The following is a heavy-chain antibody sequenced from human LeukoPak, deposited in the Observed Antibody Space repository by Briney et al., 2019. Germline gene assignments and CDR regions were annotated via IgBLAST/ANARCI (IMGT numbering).Heavy chain of an antibody. CDR3: AKDLGQLGRNYYYYYMDV. Sequence: PGGSLRLSCAASGFTFSSYSMNWVRQAPGKGLEWVSSISSSSSYIYYADSVKGRFTISRDNAKNSLYLQMNSLRAEDTAVYYCAKDLGQLGRNYYYYYMDVWGKGTTVTVSS. D-gene: IGHD6-6*01. CDR2: ISSSSSYI. CDR1: GFTFSSYS. V-gene: IGHV3-21*04. J-gene: IGHJ6*03.